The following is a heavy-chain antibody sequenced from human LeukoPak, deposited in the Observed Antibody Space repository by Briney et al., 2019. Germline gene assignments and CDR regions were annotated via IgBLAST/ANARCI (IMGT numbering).Heavy chain of an antibody. CDR1: GFSFSSYV. CDR3: ARGILGYSTVYLDY. J-gene: IGHJ4*02. D-gene: IGHD1-26*01. CDR2: IWYDGSNK. Sequence: TGGSLRLSCAASGFSFSSYVMHWVRQAPGKGLEWVAVIWYDGSNKYYADSMRGRFTISRDNSENTLYLQMSSLRAEDTAVYYCARGILGYSTVYLDYWGQGALVTVSS. V-gene: IGHV3-33*01.